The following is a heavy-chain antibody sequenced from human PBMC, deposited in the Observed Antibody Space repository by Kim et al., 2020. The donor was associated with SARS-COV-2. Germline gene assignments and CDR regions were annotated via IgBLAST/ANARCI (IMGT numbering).Heavy chain of an antibody. D-gene: IGHD1-26*01. V-gene: IGHV1-18*01. Sequence: TNYAQKLQGRVTMTTDTSTSTAYMELRSLRSDDTAVYYCARGIVGATVDYWGQGTLVTVSS. CDR3: ARGIVGATVDY. J-gene: IGHJ4*02. CDR2: T.